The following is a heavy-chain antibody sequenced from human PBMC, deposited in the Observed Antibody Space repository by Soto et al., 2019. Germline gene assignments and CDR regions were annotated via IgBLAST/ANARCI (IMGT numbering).Heavy chain of an antibody. J-gene: IGHJ4*02. CDR1: GGSIISGGYY. Sequence: SETLSLTCTVSGGSIISGGYYWIWIRQHPGKGLEWIGYIYYSGSTYYNPSLKSRVTISVDTSKNQFSLKLSSVTAADTAVYYCARADPPDPFDYWGQGTLVTVSS. CDR2: IYYSGST. CDR3: ARADPPDPFDY. V-gene: IGHV4-31*03.